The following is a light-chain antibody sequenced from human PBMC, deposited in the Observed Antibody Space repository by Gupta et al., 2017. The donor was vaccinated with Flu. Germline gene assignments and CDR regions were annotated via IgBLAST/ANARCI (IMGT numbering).Light chain of an antibody. Sequence: HSVLTQPPSVSGAPGQRVTIPCTGGSSNFGAGYDVHWFQQLPGTAPKLLIYANTNRPSGVPDRFSGSKSGTSASLAITGLQAEDEATYICQSYDDNLTGPWVFGGGTKLTVL. CDR1: SSNFGAGYD. J-gene: IGLJ3*02. CDR2: ANT. V-gene: IGLV1-40*01. CDR3: QSYDDNLTGPWV.